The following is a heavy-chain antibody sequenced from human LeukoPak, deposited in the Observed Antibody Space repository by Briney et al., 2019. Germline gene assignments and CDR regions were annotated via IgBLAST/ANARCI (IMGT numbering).Heavy chain of an antibody. V-gene: IGHV3-21*01. J-gene: IGHJ4*02. CDR2: ISSSSSYI. D-gene: IGHD6-13*01. Sequence: PGGSLRLSCAASGFTFSSYSMNWVRQAPGKGLEWVSSISSSSSYIYYADSVKGRFTISRDNAKNSLYLQMNSLRAEDTAVYCCARDEYFPGIAAAGLDYWGQGTLVTVSS. CDR3: ARDEYFPGIAAAGLDY. CDR1: GFTFSSYS.